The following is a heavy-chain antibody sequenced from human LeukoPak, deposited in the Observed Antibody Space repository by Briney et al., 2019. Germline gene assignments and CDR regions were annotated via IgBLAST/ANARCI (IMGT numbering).Heavy chain of an antibody. J-gene: IGHJ4*02. CDR1: GGSISSSSYY. CDR3: ARPRYYYDSSGLGY. CDR2: INHSGST. V-gene: IGHV4-39*07. D-gene: IGHD3-22*01. Sequence: SETLSLTCTVSGGSISSSSYYWGWIRQPPGKGLEWIGEINHSGSTNYNPSLKSRVTISVDTSKNQFSLKLSSVTAADTAVYYCARPRYYYDSSGLGYWGQGTLVTVSS.